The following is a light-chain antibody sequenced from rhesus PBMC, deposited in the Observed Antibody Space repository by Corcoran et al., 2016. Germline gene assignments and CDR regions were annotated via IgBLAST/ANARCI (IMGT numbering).Light chain of an antibody. V-gene: IGKV3-35*01. CDR3: QQDYAWPLT. CDR2: GAS. CDR1: QSVSTN. J-gene: IGKJ4*01. Sequence: EIVMTQSPATLSLSPGERATLSCRASQSVSTNLARYNQNLGQAPKLLIYGASKRSTGTPASFSGSGSGTDFTLTISSLEPENVGVYYCQQDYAWPLTFGGGTKVELK.